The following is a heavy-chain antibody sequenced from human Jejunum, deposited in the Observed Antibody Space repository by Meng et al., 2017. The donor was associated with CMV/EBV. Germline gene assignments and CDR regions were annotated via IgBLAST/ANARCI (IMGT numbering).Heavy chain of an antibody. J-gene: IGHJ6*02. D-gene: IGHD3-3*01. CDR3: ARITTFGTGLHGMDV. Sequence: GFSFSGNWVTWVRQAPGRGLEWVANINEDGGGIYYVDSLKGRFTISRDNAKNSLYLQMNSLRAEDSAVYYCARITTFGTGLHGMDVWGQGTTVTVSS. V-gene: IGHV3-7*01. CDR1: GFSFSGNW. CDR2: INEDGGGI.